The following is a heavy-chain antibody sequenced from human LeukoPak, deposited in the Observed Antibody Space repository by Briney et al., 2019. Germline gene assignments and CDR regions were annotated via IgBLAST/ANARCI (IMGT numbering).Heavy chain of an antibody. Sequence: GGSLRLSCAASGFTFNNYWMHWVRQAPGKGLVWGSRISKDGSTTNYADSVNGRFTISRDNAKNTLYLQMNSLTAEDTALYYCARGASSGYRIDYWGQGTLVTVSS. CDR2: ISKDGSTT. CDR3: ARGASSGYRIDY. CDR1: GFTFNNYW. D-gene: IGHD5-18*01. V-gene: IGHV3-74*01. J-gene: IGHJ4*02.